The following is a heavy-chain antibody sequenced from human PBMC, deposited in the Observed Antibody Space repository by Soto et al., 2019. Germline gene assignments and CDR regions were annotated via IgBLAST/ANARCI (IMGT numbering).Heavy chain of an antibody. J-gene: IGHJ5*02. CDR2: IFYTGTT. CDR3: ARGYGGYSGS. D-gene: IGHD3-22*01. V-gene: IGHV4-59*11. Sequence: SETLSLTCTVSGVSISSHYWSWIRQPPGKGLEWIGYIFYTGTTNYNPSLKSRVTISVDTSKTQFSLKLSSVTAADTAVYYCARGYGGYSGSWGQGTQVTVSS. CDR1: GVSISSHY.